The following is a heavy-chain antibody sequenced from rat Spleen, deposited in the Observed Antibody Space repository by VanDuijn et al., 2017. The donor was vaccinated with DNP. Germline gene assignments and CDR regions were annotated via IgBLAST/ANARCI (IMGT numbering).Heavy chain of an antibody. CDR1: GFTFRSFW. Sequence: EVQLVETGGGLVQPGRSLRLSCVASGFTFRSFWMYWIRQAPGKGLEWVASISTSGGNTYYPDSVKGRFTISRDNAKNTLYLQMNSLRSEDTATYFCAKFYYSSYFDYWGQGVMVTVSS. J-gene: IGHJ2*01. D-gene: IGHD1-2*01. V-gene: IGHV5-58*01. CDR3: AKFYYSSYFDY. CDR2: ISTSGGNT.